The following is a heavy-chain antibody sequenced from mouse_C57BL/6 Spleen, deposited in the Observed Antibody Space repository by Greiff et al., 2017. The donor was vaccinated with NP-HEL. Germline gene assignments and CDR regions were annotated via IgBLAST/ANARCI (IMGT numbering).Heavy chain of an antibody. J-gene: IGHJ2*01. CDR1: GFTFSSYA. V-gene: IGHV5-4*01. Sequence: EVQRVESGGGLVKPGGSLKLSCAASGFTFSSYAMSWVRQTPEKRLEWVATISDGGSYTYYPDNVKGRFTISRDKATNNLYLQMSHLKSEDTAMDYCAREDYYGSSPHCDYWGQGTTLTVAS. CDR2: ISDGGSYT. CDR3: AREDYYGSSPHCDY. D-gene: IGHD1-1*01.